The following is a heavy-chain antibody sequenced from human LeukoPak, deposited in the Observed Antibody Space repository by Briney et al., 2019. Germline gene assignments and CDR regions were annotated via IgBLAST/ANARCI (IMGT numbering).Heavy chain of an antibody. CDR3: ARAPTVSVGYCSSSSCQADS. CDR2: IRCDGSNK. V-gene: IGHV3-33*01. D-gene: IGHD2-2*01. J-gene: IGHJ5*01. CDR1: RFTLSSYR. Sequence: GRSLRLSCAGSRFTLSSYRMHWVRQAPGKGLEWVAVIRCDGSNKYYADSVKGRFTISRDNSKNTLYLQMNSVRAEDTAVYYCARAPTVSVGYCSSSSCQADSWGQGTLVTVSS.